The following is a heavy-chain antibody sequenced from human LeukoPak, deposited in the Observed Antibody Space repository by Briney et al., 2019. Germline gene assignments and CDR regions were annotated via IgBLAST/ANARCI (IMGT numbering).Heavy chain of an antibody. J-gene: IGHJ5*02. CDR3: ARGGTTDWFDP. Sequence: SETLSLTCAVSGGSISSGRYSWSWIRQPPGKGLEWIRYIYHSGSTYYNPSLKSRVTISVDRFKNQFSLKLNSVTAADTAVYYCARGGTTDWFDPWGQGTLVTVSS. CDR2: IYHSGST. CDR1: GGSISSGRYS. V-gene: IGHV4-30-2*01. D-gene: IGHD1-7*01.